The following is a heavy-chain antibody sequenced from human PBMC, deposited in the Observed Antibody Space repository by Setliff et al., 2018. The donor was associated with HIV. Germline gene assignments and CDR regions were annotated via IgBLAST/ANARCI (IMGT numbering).Heavy chain of an antibody. CDR2: INPNSGGT. CDR3: ARSGYSSSWYLDYYYYYGMDV. CDR1: GYTFTGYY. D-gene: IGHD6-13*01. Sequence: VKVSCKASGYTFTGYYMHWVRQAPGQGLEWMGWINPNSGGTNYAQKFQGRVTMTRDTSISTAYMELSRLRSDDTAVYYCARSGYSSSWYLDYYYYYGMDVWGQGTTVTVSS. J-gene: IGHJ6*02. V-gene: IGHV1-2*02.